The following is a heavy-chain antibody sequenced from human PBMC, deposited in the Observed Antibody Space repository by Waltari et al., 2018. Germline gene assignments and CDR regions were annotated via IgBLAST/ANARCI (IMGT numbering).Heavy chain of an antibody. D-gene: IGHD4-17*01. CDR1: GGSISSSSYY. CDR2: IYYSGST. CDR3: AREDYGDSICWFDP. Sequence: QLQLQESGPGLVKPSETLSLTCTVSGGSISSSSYYWGWIRQPPGKGLEWIGSIYYSGSTYYNTSLKSRVTISVDTSKNQFSLKLSSVTAADTAVYYCAREDYGDSICWFDPWGQGTLVTVSS. J-gene: IGHJ5*02. V-gene: IGHV4-39*07.